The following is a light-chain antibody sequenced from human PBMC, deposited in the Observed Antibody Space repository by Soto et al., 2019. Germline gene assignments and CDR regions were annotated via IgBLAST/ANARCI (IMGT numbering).Light chain of an antibody. J-gene: IGLJ2*01. CDR1: SSNIGANP. Sequence: QSVLTQPPSASGTPGQRVTISCSGRSSNIGANPVNWYQQLPGMAPTVLIYSNDQRPSGVPDRFSGSKSGTSASLAISGLQSEDEADYYCSSYAGSNDYVVFGGGTKVTVL. V-gene: IGLV1-44*01. CDR2: SND. CDR3: SSYAGSNDYVV.